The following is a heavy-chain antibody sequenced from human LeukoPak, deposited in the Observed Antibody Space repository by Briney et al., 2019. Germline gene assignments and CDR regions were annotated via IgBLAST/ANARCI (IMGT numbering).Heavy chain of an antibody. CDR2: ISWKSGSI. CDR1: GFTFGSYW. Sequence: GGSLRLSCAASGFTFGSYWMHWVRQAPGKGLEWVSGISWKSGSIDYADSVKGRFTISRDNAKNSLYLQMNSLTAEDTAVYYCARSALGYCSGGSCYPLDAFDIWGQGTMVTVSS. V-gene: IGHV3-9*01. CDR3: ARSALGYCSGGSCYPLDAFDI. J-gene: IGHJ3*02. D-gene: IGHD2-15*01.